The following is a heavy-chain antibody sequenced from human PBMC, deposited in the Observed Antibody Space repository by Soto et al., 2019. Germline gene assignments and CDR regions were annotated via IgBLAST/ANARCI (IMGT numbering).Heavy chain of an antibody. J-gene: IGHJ4*02. D-gene: IGHD4-17*01. V-gene: IGHV4-61*01. CDR1: GGSVSNKTYY. Sequence: SETLSLTCSASGGSVSNKTYYWSWIRQPPGKRLEWIGHVYYSGTTNYNPSLKSRVTISVDLSKNQFSLRLSSVTTADTALYYCARTTAVPNTLRSRYFFDYWGQGTLVTVSS. CDR2: VYYSGTT. CDR3: ARTTAVPNTLRSRYFFDY.